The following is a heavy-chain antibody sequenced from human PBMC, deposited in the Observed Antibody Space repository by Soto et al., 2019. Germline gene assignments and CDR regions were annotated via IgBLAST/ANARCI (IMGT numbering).Heavy chain of an antibody. CDR3: AKMTTVTTFHYYGMDV. D-gene: IGHD4-4*01. CDR1: GFTFSSYG. CDR2: ISYDGSNK. Sequence: GGSLRLSCAASGFTFSSYGMHWVRQAPGKGLEWVAVISYDGSNKYYADSVKGRFTISRDNSKNTLYLQMNSLRAEDTAVYYCAKMTTVTTFHYYGMDVWGQGTTVTVAS. J-gene: IGHJ6*02. V-gene: IGHV3-30*18.